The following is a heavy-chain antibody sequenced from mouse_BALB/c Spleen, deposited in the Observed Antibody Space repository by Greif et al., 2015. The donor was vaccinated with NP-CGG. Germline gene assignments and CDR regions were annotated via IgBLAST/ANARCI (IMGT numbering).Heavy chain of an antibody. CDR2: SRNKANDYTA. CDR1: GFTFSDFY. J-gene: IGHJ1*01. D-gene: IGHD2-2*01. Sequence: EVKLEESGGGLVQPGGSLRLSCATSGFTFSDFYMEWVRQPPGKRLEWIAASRNKANDYTAEYSASVKGRFIVSRDTSQSILYLQMNAQRAEDTAIYYCARDDGYYWYFDVWGAGTTVTVSS. V-gene: IGHV7-1*02. CDR3: ARDDGYYWYFDV.